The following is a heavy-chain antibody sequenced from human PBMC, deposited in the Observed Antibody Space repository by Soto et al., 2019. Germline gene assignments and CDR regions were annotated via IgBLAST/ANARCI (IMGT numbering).Heavy chain of an antibody. Sequence: GGSLRLSCAASGFTFSSYAMHWVRQAPGKGLEWVAVISYDGSNKYYADSVKGRFTTSRDNSKNTLYLQMNSLRAEDTAVYYCARGLLWALAVAGTLDYWGQGTLVTVSS. CDR3: ARGLLWALAVAGTLDY. J-gene: IGHJ4*02. CDR2: ISYDGSNK. V-gene: IGHV3-30-3*01. CDR1: GFTFSSYA. D-gene: IGHD6-19*01.